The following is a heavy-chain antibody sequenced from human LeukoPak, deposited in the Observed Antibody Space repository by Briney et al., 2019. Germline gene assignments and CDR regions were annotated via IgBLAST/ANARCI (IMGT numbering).Heavy chain of an antibody. Sequence: ASVKVSCKASGYTFTSYYMHWVRQAPGQGLEWMGIINPSGGSTSYAQKFQGRVTMTRVTSTSTVYMELSSLRSEDTAVYYCARDATGYSSSWAFFDYWGQGTLVTVSS. CDR2: INPSGGST. CDR3: ARDATGYSSSWAFFDY. D-gene: IGHD6-13*01. CDR1: GYTFTSYY. J-gene: IGHJ4*02. V-gene: IGHV1-46*01.